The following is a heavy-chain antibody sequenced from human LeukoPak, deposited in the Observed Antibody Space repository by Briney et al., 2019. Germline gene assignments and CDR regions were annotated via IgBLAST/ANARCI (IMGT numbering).Heavy chain of an antibody. Sequence: KSTETLSLTCTVSGGSIRSYYWSWIRQPPGKALEWIGYIYTSGSTNYNPSLKSRVTISVDTSKNQFSLKLSSVTAADTAVYYCARHRSDFWSGSNWFDPWGQGTLVTVSS. J-gene: IGHJ5*02. CDR2: IYTSGST. CDR1: GGSIRSYY. V-gene: IGHV4-4*09. CDR3: ARHRSDFWSGSNWFDP. D-gene: IGHD3-3*01.